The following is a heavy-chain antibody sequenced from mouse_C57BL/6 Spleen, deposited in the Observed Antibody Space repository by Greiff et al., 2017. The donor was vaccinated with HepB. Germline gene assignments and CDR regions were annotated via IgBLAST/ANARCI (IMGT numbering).Heavy chain of an antibody. Sequence: EVQLQQSGPELVKPGASVKISCKASGYSFTGYYMNWVKQSPEKSLEWIGEINPSTGGTTYNQKFKAKATLTVDKSSSTAYMQLKSLTSEDSAFYYSAGPNWDGNGFAYWGQGTLVTVSA. CDR2: INPSTGGT. J-gene: IGHJ3*01. CDR1: GYSFTGYY. CDR3: AGPNWDGNGFAY. V-gene: IGHV1-42*01. D-gene: IGHD4-1*01.